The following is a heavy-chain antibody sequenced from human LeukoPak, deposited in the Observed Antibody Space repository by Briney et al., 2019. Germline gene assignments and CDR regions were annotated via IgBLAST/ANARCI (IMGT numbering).Heavy chain of an antibody. Sequence: ALVKVSCKASGGTFSSYAISWVRQAPGQGLEWMGGIIPIFGTANYAQKFQGRVTITADESTSTAYMELSSLRSEDTAVYYCASYMGYCSSTSCYMDYYYYMDVWGKGTTVTVSS. CDR1: GGTFSSYA. V-gene: IGHV1-69*13. D-gene: IGHD2-2*02. CDR3: ASYMGYCSSTSCYMDYYYYMDV. J-gene: IGHJ6*03. CDR2: IIPIFGTA.